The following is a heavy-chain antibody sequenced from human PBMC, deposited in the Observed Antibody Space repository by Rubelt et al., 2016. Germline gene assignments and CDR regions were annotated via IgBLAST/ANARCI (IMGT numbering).Heavy chain of an antibody. CDR1: GGSISTYS. V-gene: IGHV4-59*01. CDR3: VRSVGPSSGVDI. CDR2: VYYNGKT. D-gene: IGHD1-26*01. J-gene: IGHJ4*02. Sequence: QVQLQESGPGLVKPSETLSLTCTVSGGSISTYSWTWVRQSPGKGLEWIGYVYYNGKTDYNPSLRSRVTISVDTSKSQFSLRLTSMTAGDTAGDYCVRSVGPSSGVDIWGSGIPVTGSS.